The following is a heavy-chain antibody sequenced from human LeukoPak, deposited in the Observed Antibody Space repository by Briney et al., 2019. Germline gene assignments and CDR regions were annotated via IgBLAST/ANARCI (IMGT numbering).Heavy chain of an antibody. D-gene: IGHD5-24*01. CDR2: LYTGGTT. CDR1: GFTVSNNY. Sequence: PGGSLRLSCAASGFTVSNNYMCWDCHAPGKGRECGSILYTGGTTYYADSVKATFTIPRDNSKNTLYLEMNSLRAEDTAVYYCARDGDSYNFGSDYWGQGTLVTAS. J-gene: IGHJ4*02. V-gene: IGHV3-66*01. CDR3: ARDGDSYNFGSDY.